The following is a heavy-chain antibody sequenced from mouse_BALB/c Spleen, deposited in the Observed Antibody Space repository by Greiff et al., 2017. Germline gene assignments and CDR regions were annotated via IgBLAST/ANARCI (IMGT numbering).Heavy chain of an antibody. Sequence: QVQLQQSGPELVKPGASVKMSCKASGYTFTSYWMHWVKQRPGQGLEWIGYINPSTGYTEYNQKFKDKATLTADKSSSTAYMQLSSLTSEDSAVYYCARYPMDYWGQGTSVTVSS. CDR2: INPSTGYT. V-gene: IGHV1S26*01. J-gene: IGHJ4*01. CDR1: GYTFTSYW. CDR3: ARYPMDY.